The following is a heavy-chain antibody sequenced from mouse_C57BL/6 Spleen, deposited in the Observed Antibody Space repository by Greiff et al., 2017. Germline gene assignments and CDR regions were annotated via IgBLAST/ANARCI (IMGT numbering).Heavy chain of an antibody. D-gene: IGHD2-4*01. Sequence: QVQLQQPGAELVKPGASVKLSCKASGYTFTSYWMHWVKQRPGQGLEWIGMIHPNSGSTNYNEKFKSKATLTVDKSSSTAYMQLSSLTSEDSAVYYCARLEADYDFDYCGQSTTLTVSS. CDR1: GYTFTSYW. V-gene: IGHV1-64*01. CDR2: IHPNSGST. J-gene: IGHJ2*01. CDR3: ARLEADYDFDY.